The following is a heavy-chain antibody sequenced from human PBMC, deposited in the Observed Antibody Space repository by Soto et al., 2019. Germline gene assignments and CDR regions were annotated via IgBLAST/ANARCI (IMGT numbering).Heavy chain of an antibody. J-gene: IGHJ4*01. D-gene: IGHD2-15*01. V-gene: IGHV1-2*02. CDR3: GSPRSGRSRDVGH. CDR2: INPNSGDT. CDR1: VFSVDTTYC. Sequence: ASMKVSCNASVFSVDTTYCIHWVRRATGQGLEWIGSINPNSGDTNYAQNFHDSFTMTTDTSISTAYMEVSSLTSDDTAVYYCGSPRSGRSRDVGHWGHGTVVTVSS.